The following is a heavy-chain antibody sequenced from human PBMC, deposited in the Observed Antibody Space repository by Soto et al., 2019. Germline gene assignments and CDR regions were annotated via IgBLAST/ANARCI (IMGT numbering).Heavy chain of an antibody. CDR2: IIPIFGTA. D-gene: IGHD6-6*01. V-gene: IGHV1-69*06. CDR1: GGTFSSYA. J-gene: IGHJ5*02. Sequence: SVKVSCKASGGTFSSYAVSWVRQAPGQGLEWMGGIIPIFGTANYAQKFQGRVTITADKSTSTAYMELSSLRSEDTAVYYCARSLAARRPLGFDPWGQGTLVTVSS. CDR3: ARSLAARRPLGFDP.